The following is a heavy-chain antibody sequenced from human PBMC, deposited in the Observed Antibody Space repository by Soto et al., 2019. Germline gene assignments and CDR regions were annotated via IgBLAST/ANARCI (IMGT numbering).Heavy chain of an antibody. Sequence: EVQLVESGGGLVQPGGSLRLSCTASGFTFSDSWMTWVRQAPGKGLEWVARIKPDESEKKYADSVKGRFSISRDNSKNTVYLEMNNLRDEDSAMYFCARGTHSYSGSHELDAWGLGTLVTVSS. D-gene: IGHD1-26*01. CDR1: GFTFSDSW. CDR2: IKPDESEK. CDR3: ARGTHSYSGSHELDA. J-gene: IGHJ5*02. V-gene: IGHV3-7*03.